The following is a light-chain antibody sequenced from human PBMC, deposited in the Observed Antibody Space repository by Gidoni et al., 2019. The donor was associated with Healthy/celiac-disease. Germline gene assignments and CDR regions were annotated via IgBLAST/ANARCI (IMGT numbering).Light chain of an antibody. J-gene: IGKJ3*01. CDR3: QQYNSYPT. CDR1: QSISSW. CDR2: KAS. Sequence: DIQMTQSPSTLSASVGDRVTITCRASQSISSWLDWYQQKPGKAPKLLIYKASSLESGVPSRFSGSGSGTEFTLTISSLQPDDFATYYCQQYNSYPTFGPGTKVDIK. V-gene: IGKV1-5*03.